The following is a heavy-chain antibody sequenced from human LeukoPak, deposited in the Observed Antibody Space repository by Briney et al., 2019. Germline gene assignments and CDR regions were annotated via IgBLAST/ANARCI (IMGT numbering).Heavy chain of an antibody. CDR1: GYSISSSYY. Sequence: PSETLSLTCAVSGYSISSSYYWGWIRQPPGKGLEWIGTIYHSGSTHYNPSPKSRVTLSVDTSKNQCSLKLRSVTAAGTAVYYCASLPSNTVTHDYWGQGTLVTVSS. CDR2: IYHSGST. V-gene: IGHV4-38-2*01. D-gene: IGHD4-11*01. J-gene: IGHJ4*02. CDR3: ASLPSNTVTHDY.